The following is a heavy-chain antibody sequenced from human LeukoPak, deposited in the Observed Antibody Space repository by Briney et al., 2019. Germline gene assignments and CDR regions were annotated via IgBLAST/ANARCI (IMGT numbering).Heavy chain of an antibody. V-gene: IGHV3-21*01. J-gene: IGHJ4*02. CDR2: ISSSSSYI. CDR3: AKDRTTVTTGGDY. CDR1: GFTFSSYS. Sequence: GGSLRLSCAASGFTFSSYSMNWVRQAPGKGLEWVSSISSSSSYIYYADSVKGRFTISRDNAKNSLYLQMNSLRAEDTAVYYCAKDRTTVTTGGDYWGQGTLVTVSS. D-gene: IGHD4-17*01.